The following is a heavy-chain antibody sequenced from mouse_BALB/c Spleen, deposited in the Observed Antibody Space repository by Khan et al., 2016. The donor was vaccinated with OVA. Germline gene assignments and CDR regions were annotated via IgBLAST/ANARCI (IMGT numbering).Heavy chain of an antibody. CDR2: INSDGYST. CDR3: ASHLTESIAY. J-gene: IGHJ3*01. V-gene: IGHV5-6*01. CDR1: GFTFSAYG. D-gene: IGHD4-1*01. Sequence: EVELVESGGDLVKPGGSLRLSCAASGFTFSAYGMSWVRQPPDKRLEWVSTINSDGYSTYYPDTVTGRFIISRNNDEQTLYLQQNSLKSEDTAIYYCASHLTESIAYWGQGTLVTVSA.